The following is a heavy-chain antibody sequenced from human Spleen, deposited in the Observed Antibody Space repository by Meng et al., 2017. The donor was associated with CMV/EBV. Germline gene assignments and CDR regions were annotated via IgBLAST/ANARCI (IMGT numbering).Heavy chain of an antibody. J-gene: IGHJ2*01. V-gene: IGHV1-2*02. CDR1: GYTFTGYY. CDR3: ARAIIAAAWYFDL. Sequence: HGRLVQSGAEGKKPGASVKVSCKASGYTFTGYYMHWVRQAPGQGLEWMGWINPNSGGTNYAQKFQGRVTMTRDTSISTAYMELSRLRSDDTAVYYCARAIIAAAWYFDLWGRGTLVTVSS. CDR2: INPNSGGT. D-gene: IGHD6-13*01.